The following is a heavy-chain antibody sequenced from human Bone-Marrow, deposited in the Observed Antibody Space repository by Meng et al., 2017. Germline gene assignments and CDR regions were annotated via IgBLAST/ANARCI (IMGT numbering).Heavy chain of an antibody. CDR1: GGSLSSSNW. CDR2: MYHSETT. J-gene: IGHJ4*02. V-gene: IGHV4-4*02. CDR3: ASSMTTVTAEIDY. D-gene: IGHD4-17*01. Sequence: QVQLQESGPGLGKPAGTLSLTCAVSGGSLSSSNWWNWVRQPPGKGLEWIGEMYHSETTSYNPSLKSRSTISVDTSKNQFSLKLSSVTAADAAVYYCASSMTTVTAEIDYWGQGTLVTVSS.